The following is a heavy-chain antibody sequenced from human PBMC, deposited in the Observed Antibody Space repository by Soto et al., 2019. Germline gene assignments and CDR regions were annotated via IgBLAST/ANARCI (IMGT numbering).Heavy chain of an antibody. D-gene: IGHD5-12*01. CDR1: GFTFSSYS. CDR2: ISSSSSYI. Sequence: GGSLRLSCAASGFTFSSYSMNWVRQAPGKGLEWVSSISSSSSYIYYADSVKGRFTISRDNAKNSLYLQMNSLRAEDTAVYYCARDRYSGYDTSLDAFDIWGQGTMVTVSS. J-gene: IGHJ3*02. CDR3: ARDRYSGYDTSLDAFDI. V-gene: IGHV3-21*01.